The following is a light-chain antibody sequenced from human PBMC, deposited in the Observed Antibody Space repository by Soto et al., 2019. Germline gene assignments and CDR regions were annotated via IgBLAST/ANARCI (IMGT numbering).Light chain of an antibody. J-gene: IGKJ1*01. CDR2: DAS. V-gene: IGKV3-20*01. Sequence: EIVLTQSPGTLSLSPGERATLSCRASQSVSSSYLAWYQQKPGQPPRPLIYDASSRAIGSADSFSGSVSGTDFTLAINRLEREDFAVYYCQQYGGFPWTFGQGTKVEI. CDR1: QSVSSSY. CDR3: QQYGGFPWT.